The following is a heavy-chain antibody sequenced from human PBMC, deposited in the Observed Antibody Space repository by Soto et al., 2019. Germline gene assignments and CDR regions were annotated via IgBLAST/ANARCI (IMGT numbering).Heavy chain of an antibody. Sequence: AGGSLRLSCAASGFTFSSYSMNWVRQAPGKGLEWVSYISSSSSTIYYADSVKGRFTISRDNAKNSLYLQMNSLRAEDTAVYYCARHPERIAQIGWFDPWGQGTPVTVSS. D-gene: IGHD6-13*01. CDR3: ARHPERIAQIGWFDP. J-gene: IGHJ5*02. CDR1: GFTFSSYS. CDR2: ISSSSSTI. V-gene: IGHV3-48*01.